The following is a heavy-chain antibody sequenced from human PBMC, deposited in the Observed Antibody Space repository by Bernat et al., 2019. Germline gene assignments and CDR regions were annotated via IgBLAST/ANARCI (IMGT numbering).Heavy chain of an antibody. D-gene: IGHD2-2*01. CDR1: GYTFTGYY. V-gene: IGHV1-2*04. CDR3: ARDSGTYCSSTSCYVYYYGMDV. CDR2: INPNSGGT. J-gene: IGHJ6*02. Sequence: QVQLVQSGAEVKKPGASVKVSCKASGYTFTGYYMHWVRQAPGQGLEWMGWINPNSGGTNYAQKFQGWVTMTRDTSISTAYMELSRLRSDDTAVYYCARDSGTYCSSTSCYVYYYGMDVWGQGNTVTVSS.